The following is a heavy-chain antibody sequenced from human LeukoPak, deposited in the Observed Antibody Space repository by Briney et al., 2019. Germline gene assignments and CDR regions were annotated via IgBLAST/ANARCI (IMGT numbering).Heavy chain of an antibody. CDR3: ARGPSITMVRGGQWYYYMDV. CDR2: INPSGGST. V-gene: IGHV1-46*01. J-gene: IGHJ6*03. D-gene: IGHD3-10*01. CDR1: GYTFASYY. Sequence: GASVKVSCKASGYTFASYYMHWVRQAPGQGLEWMGIINPSGGSTNYAQKFQGRVTMTRDTSTNTVYMELSSLRSEDTAVHYCARGPSITMVRGGQWYYYMDVWGKGTTVTISS.